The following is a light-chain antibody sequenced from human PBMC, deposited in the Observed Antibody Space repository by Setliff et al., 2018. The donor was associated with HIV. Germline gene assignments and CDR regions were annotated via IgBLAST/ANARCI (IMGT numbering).Light chain of an antibody. CDR3: SSYAGSNNYV. CDR1: SSDVGGYNY. J-gene: IGLJ1*01. Sequence: QSALTQPPSASGSPGQSVTISCTGTSSDVGGYNYVSWHQRHPGKAPKVMIYEVSKRPSGVPDRFSGSKSGNTASLTVSGLQAEDEADYYCSSYAGSNNYVFGTGTKVTVL. V-gene: IGLV2-8*01. CDR2: EVS.